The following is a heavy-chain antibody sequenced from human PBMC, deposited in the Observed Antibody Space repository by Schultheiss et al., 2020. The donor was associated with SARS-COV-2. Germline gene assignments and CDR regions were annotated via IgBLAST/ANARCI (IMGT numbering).Heavy chain of an antibody. CDR3: AKEGAGYVGY. V-gene: IGHV4-61*01. J-gene: IGHJ4*02. CDR1: GGSVSSGSYY. Sequence: SETLSLTCTVSGGSVSSGSYYWSWIRQPPGKGLEWIGSIIYSGSTNYNPSLKSRVTISVDTSKNQFSLKLSSVTAADTAVYYCAKEGAGYVGYWGQGTLVTVSS. D-gene: IGHD1-14*01. CDR2: IIYSGST.